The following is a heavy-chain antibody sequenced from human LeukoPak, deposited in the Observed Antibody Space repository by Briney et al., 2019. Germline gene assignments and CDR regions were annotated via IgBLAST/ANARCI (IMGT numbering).Heavy chain of an antibody. D-gene: IGHD3-9*01. CDR3: ARDEGYDTLTGPFAC. Sequence: ASVKVSCKVSGYTLSDLSMHWVRQAPGKGLEWMGGFDPGDGETIYTQKFQGRVTMTEDTSTDTAYMELSSLRSEDTALYYCARDEGYDTLTGPFACWGQGTLVTVSS. V-gene: IGHV1-24*01. J-gene: IGHJ4*02. CDR1: GYTLSDLS. CDR2: FDPGDGET.